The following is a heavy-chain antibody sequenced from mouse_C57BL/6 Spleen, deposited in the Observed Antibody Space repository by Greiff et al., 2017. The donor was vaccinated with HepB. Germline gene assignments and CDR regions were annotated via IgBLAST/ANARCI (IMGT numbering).Heavy chain of an antibody. CDR2: INPSSGYT. CDR3: ARDDYEGIDY. Sequence: VQLQQSGAELARPGASVKMSCKASGYTFTSYTMHWVKQRPGQGLEWIGYINPSSGYTKYNQKFKDKATLTADKSSSTAYMQLSSLTSEDSAVYYCARDDYEGIDYWGQGTTLTVSS. J-gene: IGHJ2*01. CDR1: GYTFTSYT. V-gene: IGHV1-4*01. D-gene: IGHD2-4*01.